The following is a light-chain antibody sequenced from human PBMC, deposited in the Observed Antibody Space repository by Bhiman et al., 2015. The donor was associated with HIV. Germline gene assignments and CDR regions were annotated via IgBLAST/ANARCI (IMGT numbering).Light chain of an antibody. V-gene: IGLV1-40*01. CDR1: SSNIGANYR. CDR3: QSYDSILSGGL. CDR2: SDR. Sequence: QSVLTQPPSLSGAPGQSITISCIGSSSNIGANYRVHWYQQHPQKPPKLLIFSDRERPSEVPARFSGSKSGNSAFLAITGLQAEDEADYYCQSYDSILSGGLFGGGTKLTVL. J-gene: IGLJ2*01.